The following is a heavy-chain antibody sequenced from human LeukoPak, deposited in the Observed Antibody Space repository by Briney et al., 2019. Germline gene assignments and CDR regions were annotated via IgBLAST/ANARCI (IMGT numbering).Heavy chain of an antibody. Sequence: PGGSLRLSCAASGFTFSNYAMSWVRQAPGKGLEWVSAISGSAVTTYYGDSVKGRFTISRDNSKNTLYLQMHSLRAEDTAVYYCAKAFRGLREYYYYMDVWGKGTTVTVSS. D-gene: IGHD3-16*01. J-gene: IGHJ6*03. CDR3: AKAFRGLREYYYYMDV. CDR2: ISGSAVTT. CDR1: GFTFSNYA. V-gene: IGHV3-23*01.